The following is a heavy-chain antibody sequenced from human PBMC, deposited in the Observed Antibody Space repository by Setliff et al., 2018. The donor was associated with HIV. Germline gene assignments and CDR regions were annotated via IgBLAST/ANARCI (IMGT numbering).Heavy chain of an antibody. D-gene: IGHD3-10*01. CDR3: AKSSNRGRFTISRDNAKNSVYLQMSSLTVEDTAVYYCARDVPYGFFDY. Sequence: SQTLSLTCAISGDSVSSNSATWNWIRQSPSRGLEWLGETYYRSKWYNNYAVSVKSRMILNPDTSKNQFSLQLNSVTPEDTAVYYCAKSSNRGRFTISRDNAKNSVYLQMSSLTVEDTAVYYCARDVPYGFFDYWGQGTLVTVSS. CDR2: TYYRSKWYN. J-gene: IGHJ4*02. V-gene: IGHV6-1*01. CDR1: GDSVSSNSAT.